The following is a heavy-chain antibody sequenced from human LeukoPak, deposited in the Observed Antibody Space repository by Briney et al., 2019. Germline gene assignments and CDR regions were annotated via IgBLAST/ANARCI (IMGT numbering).Heavy chain of an antibody. CDR3: ARKPYYVWGIYSAFALAY. CDR1: GFTFSNYE. V-gene: IGHV3-48*03. CDR2: ISGSGTSI. Sequence: GGSLRLSCAASGFTFSNYEINWVRQAPGRGLEWISYISGSGTSIYHANSVKGRFTISRDNAKNSVYLQMNSLRAEDTAVYYCARKPYYVWGIYSAFALAYGGQEPRVPFPS. J-gene: IGHJ4*02. D-gene: IGHD3-16*01.